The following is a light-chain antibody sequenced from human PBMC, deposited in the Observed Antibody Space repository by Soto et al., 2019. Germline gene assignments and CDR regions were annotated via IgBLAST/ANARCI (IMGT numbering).Light chain of an antibody. CDR3: QQYSNWRPIT. CDR1: QSVSTN. Sequence: EIVMTQSPATLSVSPGERATLSCRASQSVSTNLAWYQQKPGQAPRLLIYDASTRATGIPAKFSGSGSGTEFTLTISSLQSEDFAGYYCQQYSNWRPITFGQGTRLEI. CDR2: DAS. J-gene: IGKJ5*01. V-gene: IGKV3D-15*01.